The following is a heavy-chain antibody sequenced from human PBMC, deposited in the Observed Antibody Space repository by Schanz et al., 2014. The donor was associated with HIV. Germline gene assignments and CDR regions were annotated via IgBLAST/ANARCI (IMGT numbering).Heavy chain of an antibody. Sequence: QVQLVQSGAELKQPGASVRISCKASGYTFTKAGISWVRQAPGQGLEWMGGIIPSFDTTNYAQTFQGRVTITADKSTSTAYMELSGLKSEDTAVYYCARPYCSSTGCYHYYGMDVWGQGTTVTVSS. CDR3: ARPYCSSTGCYHYYGMDV. CDR2: IIPSFDTT. V-gene: IGHV1-69*06. J-gene: IGHJ6*02. CDR1: GYTFTKAG. D-gene: IGHD2-2*01.